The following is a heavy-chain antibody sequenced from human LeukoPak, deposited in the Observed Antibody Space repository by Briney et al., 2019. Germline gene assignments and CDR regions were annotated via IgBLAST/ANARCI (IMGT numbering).Heavy chain of an antibody. D-gene: IGHD3-22*01. CDR3: ARDFVYYHDSSGYSDY. Sequence: ASVKVSCKASGYTFTGYYMHWVRQASGQGLEWMGWINPNSGGANYAQKFQGRVTMTRDTSISTAYMELSRLRSDDTAVYYCARDFVYYHDSSGYSDYWGQGTLVSVSS. V-gene: IGHV1-2*02. J-gene: IGHJ4*02. CDR2: INPNSGGA. CDR1: GYTFTGYY.